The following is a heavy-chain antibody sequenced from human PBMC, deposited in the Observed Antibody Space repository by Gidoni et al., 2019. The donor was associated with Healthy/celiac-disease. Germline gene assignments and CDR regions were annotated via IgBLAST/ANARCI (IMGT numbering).Heavy chain of an antibody. D-gene: IGHD2-2*01. CDR2: ISGSGGGT. J-gene: IGHJ4*02. V-gene: IGHV3-23*01. Sequence: FSSYAMSWVRQAPGKGLEWVSAISGSGGGTYYAYSVKGRFTISRDNSKNTLYLQMNSLRAEDTAVYYCAKFMCSSTSCPYYFDYWGQGTLVTLSS. CDR1: FSSYA. CDR3: AKFMCSSTSCPYYFDY.